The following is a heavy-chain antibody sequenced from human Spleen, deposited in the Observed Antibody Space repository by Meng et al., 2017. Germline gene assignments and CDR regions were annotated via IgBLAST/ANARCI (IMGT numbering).Heavy chain of an antibody. Sequence: GESLKISCAASGFTFSSYEMNWVRQAPGKGLEWVSYISSSGSTTYYADSVKGRFTISRDNAKNSLYLQMNSLRAEDTAVYYCAICSGGSCYSDVGAVFNYWGQGTLVTVSS. CDR1: GFTFSSYE. CDR3: AICSGGSCYSDVGAVFNY. V-gene: IGHV3-48*03. CDR2: ISSSGSTT. D-gene: IGHD2-15*01. J-gene: IGHJ4*02.